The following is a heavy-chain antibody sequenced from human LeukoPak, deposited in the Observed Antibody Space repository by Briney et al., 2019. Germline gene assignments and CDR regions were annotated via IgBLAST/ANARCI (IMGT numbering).Heavy chain of an antibody. V-gene: IGHV3-21*01. CDR2: ISSSSSYI. Sequence: GGSLRLSCAASGFTFSSYSMNWVRQAPGKGLEWVSSISSSSSYIYYADSVKGRFTISRDNAKNSLYLQMNSQRAEDTAVYYCAREETTVTTFDYWGQGTLVTVSS. J-gene: IGHJ4*02. CDR1: GFTFSSYS. D-gene: IGHD4-17*01. CDR3: AREETTVTTFDY.